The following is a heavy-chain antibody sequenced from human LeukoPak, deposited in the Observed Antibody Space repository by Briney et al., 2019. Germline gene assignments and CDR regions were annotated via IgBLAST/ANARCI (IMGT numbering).Heavy chain of an antibody. CDR3: ARGPAYITGTTVRSNYYYYGMDV. CDR1: GGTFISYA. Sequence: SVKVSCKASGGTFISYAISWVRQAPGQGLEWMGGIIPIFGTANYAQKFQGRVTITADESTSTAYMELSSLRSEDTAVYYCARGPAYITGTTVRSNYYYYGMDVWGQGTTVTVSS. J-gene: IGHJ6*02. V-gene: IGHV1-69*13. D-gene: IGHD1-7*01. CDR2: IIPIFGTA.